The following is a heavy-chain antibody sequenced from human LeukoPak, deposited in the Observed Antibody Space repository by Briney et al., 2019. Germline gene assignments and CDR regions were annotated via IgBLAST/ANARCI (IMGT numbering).Heavy chain of an antibody. CDR2: IYYSGST. V-gene: IGHV4-39*01. D-gene: IGHD6-13*01. J-gene: IGHJ6*02. CDR3: ACPYSSSWYGI. CDR1: GGSISSSSYY. Sequence: PSETLSLTCTVSGGSISSSSYYWGWIRQPPGKGLEWIGSIYYSGSTYYNPSLKSRVTISVDTSKNQFSLKLSSVTAADTAVYYRACPYSSSWYGIWGQGTTVTVSS.